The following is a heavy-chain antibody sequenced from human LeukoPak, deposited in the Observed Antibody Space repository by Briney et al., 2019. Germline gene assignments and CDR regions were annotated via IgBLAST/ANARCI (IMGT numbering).Heavy chain of an antibody. Sequence: TGGSLRLSCAASGFTFGAFWMSWVRQAPGKGLEWVAVISYDGSNKYYADSVKGRFTISRDNSKNTLYLQMNSLRAEDTAVYYCAKDLEIAVAGYQFDYWGQGTLVTVSS. CDR1: GFTFGAFW. V-gene: IGHV3-30*18. J-gene: IGHJ4*02. D-gene: IGHD6-19*01. CDR2: ISYDGSNK. CDR3: AKDLEIAVAGYQFDY.